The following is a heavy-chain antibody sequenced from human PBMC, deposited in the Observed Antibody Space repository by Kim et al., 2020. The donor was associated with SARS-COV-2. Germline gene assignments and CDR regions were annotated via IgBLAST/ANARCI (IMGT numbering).Heavy chain of an antibody. V-gene: IGHV3-74*01. CDR1: GFTFGSDW. CDR3: GCGGRQYSSTWYGWFDP. CDR2: INSDGTVI. J-gene: IGHJ5*02. Sequence: GGSLRLSCAASGFTFGSDWMHWVRQAPGKGLVWVSRINSDGTVISYADSVKGRFTISRDNAKNTLYLEMNSLRAEDTAVYYCGCGGRQYSSTWYGWFDPWGQGTLVTVSS. D-gene: IGHD6-13*01.